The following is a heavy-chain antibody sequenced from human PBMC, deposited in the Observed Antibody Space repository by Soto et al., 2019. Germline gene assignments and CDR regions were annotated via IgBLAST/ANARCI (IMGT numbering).Heavy chain of an antibody. D-gene: IGHD3-22*01. Sequence: QVQLVESGGGVVQPGRSLRLSCAASGFTFSSYAMHWVRQAPGKGLEWVAVISYDGSNKYYADSVKGRFTISRDNSKNTLYLQMNSLRAEDTAVYYCARQIVVVNTSKDASDIWRQGTMLTVSS. CDR2: ISYDGSNK. CDR3: ARQIVVVNTSKDASDI. CDR1: GFTFSSYA. V-gene: IGHV3-30-3*01. J-gene: IGHJ3*02.